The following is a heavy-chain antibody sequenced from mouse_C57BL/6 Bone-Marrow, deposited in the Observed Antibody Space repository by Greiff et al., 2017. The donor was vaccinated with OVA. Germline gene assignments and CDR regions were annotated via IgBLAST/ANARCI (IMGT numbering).Heavy chain of an antibody. Sequence: QVQLQQPGAELVKPGASVKLSCKASGYTFTSYWMQWVKQRPGQGLEWIGEIDPSDSYTNYNQKFKGKATVTVDTSSSTAYMQLSCLTSEDSAVYYCARWDSMDYWGQGTAVTVSA. D-gene: IGHD4-1*01. CDR2: IDPSDSYT. J-gene: IGHJ4*01. CDR1: GYTFTSYW. V-gene: IGHV1-50*01. CDR3: ARWDSMDY.